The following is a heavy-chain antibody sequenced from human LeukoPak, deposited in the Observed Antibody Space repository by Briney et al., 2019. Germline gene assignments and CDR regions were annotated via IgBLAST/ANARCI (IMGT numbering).Heavy chain of an antibody. Sequence: PGGSLRLSCAASGFTFSSYWMSWVRQAPGKGLEWVANIKQDGSEKYYVDSVKGRFTISRDNAKNSLYLQMNSLRAEDTAVYYCARDFADWQQLVCDWGQGTLVTVSS. V-gene: IGHV3-7*01. CDR2: IKQDGSEK. D-gene: IGHD6-13*01. CDR3: ARDFADWQQLVCD. J-gene: IGHJ4*02. CDR1: GFTFSSYW.